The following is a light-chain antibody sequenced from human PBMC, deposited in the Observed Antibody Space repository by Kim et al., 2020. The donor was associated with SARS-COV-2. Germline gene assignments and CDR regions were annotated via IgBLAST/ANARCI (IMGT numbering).Light chain of an antibody. V-gene: IGLV10-54*04. Sequence: QTATLTCTGNTKNVGNQGAAWLQQHQGHPPKLLSYRNNNRPSGISDRFSASRSGNTASLTITGLQPEDEADYYCSAWDDSLSTWVFGEGTKLTVL. J-gene: IGLJ3*02. CDR1: TKNVGNQG. CDR2: RNN. CDR3: SAWDDSLSTWV.